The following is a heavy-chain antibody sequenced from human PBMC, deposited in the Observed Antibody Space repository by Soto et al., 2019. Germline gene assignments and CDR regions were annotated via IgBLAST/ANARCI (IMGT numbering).Heavy chain of an antibody. D-gene: IGHD6-19*01. CDR2: ISAYNGDT. Sequence: QDQLVQSGGEVKKPGASVKVSCKASGYSFTNYGITWVRQAPGQGLEWMGWISAYNGDTNYAQKLQGRVTMTTDASTSTAYLELRSLRSDDTAVYYCARDRGVAPPVAGNTHYYYYMDVWVKGTTVTVSS. CDR3: ARDRGVAPPVAGNTHYYYYMDV. CDR1: GYSFTNYG. V-gene: IGHV1-18*01. J-gene: IGHJ6*03.